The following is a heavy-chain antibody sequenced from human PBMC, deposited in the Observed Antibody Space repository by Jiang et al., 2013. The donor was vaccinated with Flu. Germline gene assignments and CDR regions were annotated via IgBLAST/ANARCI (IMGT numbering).Heavy chain of an antibody. J-gene: IGHJ4*02. CDR2: IKQDGSEK. Sequence: QLVESGGGLVQPGGSLRLSCAASGFTFSSYWMSWVRQAPGKGLEWVANIKQDGSEKYYVDSVKGRLTISRDNAKNSLYLQMNSLRAEDTAVYYCARVPGGGWYAKLVFDYWGQGTLVTVSS. CDR3: ARVPGGGWYAKLVFDY. V-gene: IGHV3-7*03. D-gene: IGHD6-19*01. CDR1: GFTFSSYW.